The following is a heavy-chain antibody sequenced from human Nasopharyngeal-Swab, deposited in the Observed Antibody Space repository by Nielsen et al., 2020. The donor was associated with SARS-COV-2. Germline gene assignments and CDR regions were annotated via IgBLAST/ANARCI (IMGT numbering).Heavy chain of an antibody. J-gene: IGHJ3*02. CDR1: EFTFSSYT. CDR3: AKPTQYYYDSSGYLGDAFDI. D-gene: IGHD3-22*01. Sequence: GESLKISCAASEFTFSSYTMSWVRRAPGKGLEWVSAITGNGDSTYYADSVKGRFTISRDNSKNTLYLQMNSLRAEDTAVYYCAKPTQYYYDSSGYLGDAFDIWGQGTMVTVSS. V-gene: IGHV3-23*01. CDR2: ITGNGDST.